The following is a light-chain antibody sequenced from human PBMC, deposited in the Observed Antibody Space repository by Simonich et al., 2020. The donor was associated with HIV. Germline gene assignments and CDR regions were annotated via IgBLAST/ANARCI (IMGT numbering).Light chain of an antibody. V-gene: IGKV1-39*01. CDR2: SAA. CDR1: QSISTY. J-gene: IGKJ3*01. Sequence: DIQMTQSPSSLSASVGDRVTITCRESQSISTYLNWYQQKPGKAPKLLIYSAASLKSGVPSRFSGSGSGTHFTLTISSLQPEDFATYYCQQANSFPFTFGPGTKVDFK. CDR3: QQANSFPFT.